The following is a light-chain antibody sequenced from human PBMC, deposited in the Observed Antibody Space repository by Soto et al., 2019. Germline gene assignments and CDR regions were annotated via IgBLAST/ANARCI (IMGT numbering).Light chain of an antibody. J-gene: IGKJ4*01. V-gene: IGKV3-15*01. Sequence: EIGMTRSPATLSVSPGERATLSCRASQRLSSNLAWYQQKPGQAPRLLIYGVSTRATGVPARFSGSGSGTEFTLTISSLQSEDSAVYSCQQYKNRLALTIGGGTKVDIK. CDR1: QRLSSN. CDR3: QQYKNRLALT. CDR2: GVS.